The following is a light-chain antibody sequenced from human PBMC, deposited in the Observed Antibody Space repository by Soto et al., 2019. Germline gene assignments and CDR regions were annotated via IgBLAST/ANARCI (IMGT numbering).Light chain of an antibody. Sequence: QSVLTQPASVSGSPGQSITISCTGTSSDIGGYNYVSWYQQHPGKAPKVVIYEVSNRPLGVSNRFSASKSGNTASLIISGLQADDEADYFCSSYRSTTTFGVFGNGTKVTVL. CDR3: SSYRSTTTFGV. CDR2: EVS. V-gene: IGLV2-14*01. J-gene: IGLJ1*01. CDR1: SSDIGGYNY.